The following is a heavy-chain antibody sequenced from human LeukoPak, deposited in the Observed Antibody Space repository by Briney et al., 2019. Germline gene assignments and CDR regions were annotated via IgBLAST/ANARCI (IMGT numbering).Heavy chain of an antibody. Sequence: ASVKVSCKASGYTFTSYGISWVRQAPGQGLEWMGWISAYNGNTNYAQKLQGRVTMTTDTSTSTAYMELRSLRSDDTAVYYCARDGGSYYVYYYYYMDVWGKGTTVTVSS. CDR3: ARDGGSYYVYYYYYMDV. V-gene: IGHV1-18*01. CDR2: ISAYNGNT. CDR1: GYTFTSYG. D-gene: IGHD1-26*01. J-gene: IGHJ6*03.